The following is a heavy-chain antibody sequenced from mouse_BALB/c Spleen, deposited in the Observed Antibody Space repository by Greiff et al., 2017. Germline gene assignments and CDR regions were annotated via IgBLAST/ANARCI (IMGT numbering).Heavy chain of an antibody. J-gene: IGHJ3*01. CDR1: GFSLTSYG. D-gene: IGHD4-1*01. CDR3: AREGTGFAY. CDR2: IWSGGST. V-gene: IGHV2-4-1*01. Sequence: QVQLQQSGPGLVQPSQSLSITCTVSGFSLTSYGVHWVRQSPGKGLEWLGVIWSGGSTDYNAAFISRLSISKDNSKSQVFFKMNSLQADDTAMYYCAREGTGFAYWGQGTLVTVSA.